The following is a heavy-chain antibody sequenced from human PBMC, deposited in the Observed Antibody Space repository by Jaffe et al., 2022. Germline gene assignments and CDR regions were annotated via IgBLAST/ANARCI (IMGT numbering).Heavy chain of an antibody. CDR1: GYTFTSYD. CDR3: ARGGYSSSWYGVRDYYYYYYMDV. J-gene: IGHJ6*03. V-gene: IGHV1-8*01. Sequence: QVQLVQSGAEVKKPGASVKVSCKASGYTFTSYDINWVRQATGQGLEWMGWMNPNSGNTGYAQKFQGRVTMTRNTSISTAYMELSSLRSEDTAVYYCARGGYSSSWYGVRDYYYYYYMDVWGKGTTVTVSS. D-gene: IGHD6-13*01. CDR2: MNPNSGNT.